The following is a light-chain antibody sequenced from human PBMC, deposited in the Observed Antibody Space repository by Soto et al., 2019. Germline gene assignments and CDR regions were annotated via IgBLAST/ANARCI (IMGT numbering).Light chain of an antibody. CDR3: QQFNSYPIT. V-gene: IGKV1-13*02. CDR2: DVS. Sequence: AIQVTQSPSSLSASVGDRVTITCRASQDIRCALAWYQQKPGKAPRLLIYDVSTLESGVPSRFSGSGSGTEFTLSISSPQPEDFGTYYCQQFNSYPITFGHGTRLEIK. J-gene: IGKJ5*01. CDR1: QDIRCA.